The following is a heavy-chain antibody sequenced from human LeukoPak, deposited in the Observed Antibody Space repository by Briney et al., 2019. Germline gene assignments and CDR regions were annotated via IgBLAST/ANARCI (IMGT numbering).Heavy chain of an antibody. Sequence: GGSLRLSCGASGFTFGNYTMSWVRQAPGKGLEWVSTFSGGGGTTYYADSVKGRLTISRDNSKNTLFLQMNSLRAEDTAVYYCAKGDGATSYSSFDYWGQGTLVTVSS. V-gene: IGHV3-23*01. CDR1: GFTFGNYT. D-gene: IGHD2-15*01. CDR2: FSGGGGTT. J-gene: IGHJ4*02. CDR3: AKGDGATSYSSFDY.